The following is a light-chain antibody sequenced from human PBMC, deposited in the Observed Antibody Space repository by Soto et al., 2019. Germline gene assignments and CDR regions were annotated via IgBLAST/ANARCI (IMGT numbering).Light chain of an antibody. CDR1: SSDVGGQKY. CDR2: EVT. Sequence: QSALTQPASVSGSPGQSITISCTGTSSDVGGQKYVSWYQQHPGKAPKLLIYEVTYRPSGVSNRFSGSKSGNTASLTISGLQADDEADYYCSSYTTNSTLLFGGGTKLTVL. J-gene: IGLJ2*01. V-gene: IGLV2-14*01. CDR3: SSYTTNSTLL.